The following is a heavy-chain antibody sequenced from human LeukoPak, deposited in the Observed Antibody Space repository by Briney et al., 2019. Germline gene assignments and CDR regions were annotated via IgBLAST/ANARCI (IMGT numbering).Heavy chain of an antibody. V-gene: IGHV1-69*06. CDR1: GGTFSSYA. CDR3: ARDSSGSYYGNWFDP. J-gene: IGHJ5*02. Sequence: ASVKVSCKASGGTFSSYAISWVRQAPGQGLEWMGGIIPIFGTANYAQKFQGRVTITADKSTSTAYMELSSLRSEDTAVYYCARDSSGSYYGNWFDPWGQGTLVTVSS. CDR2: IIPIFGTA. D-gene: IGHD1-26*01.